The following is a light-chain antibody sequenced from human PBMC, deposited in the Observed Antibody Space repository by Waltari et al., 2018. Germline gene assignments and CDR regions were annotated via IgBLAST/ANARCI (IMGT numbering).Light chain of an antibody. V-gene: IGKV1-39*01. CDR3: QQSYSTPPLT. J-gene: IGKJ4*01. CDR2: DAS. Sequence: DIQLTQSPSSLSAAVGDRVTITCRASQSISKALNWYQQKPGRAPKALIFDASSLQSGVPARLTGRGSGTDFTRTISSLQPEDFATYYCQQSYSTPPLTFGGGTKVEIK. CDR1: QSISKA.